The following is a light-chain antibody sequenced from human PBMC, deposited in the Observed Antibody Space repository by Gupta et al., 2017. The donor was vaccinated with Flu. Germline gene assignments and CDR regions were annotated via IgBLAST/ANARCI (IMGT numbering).Light chain of an antibody. J-gene: IGLJ1*01. CDR1: GSVVSGYNY. CDR3: HSCTSSNDIVV. CDR2: DDN. V-gene: IGLV2-14*04. Sequence: IFCTGTGSVVSGYNYVSWHRQHPGNAPNLLVYDDNSRPSGVPHRFSCSKCGTTASLTISGLHTEGEADYYCHSCTSSNDIVVFGTGTKLTV.